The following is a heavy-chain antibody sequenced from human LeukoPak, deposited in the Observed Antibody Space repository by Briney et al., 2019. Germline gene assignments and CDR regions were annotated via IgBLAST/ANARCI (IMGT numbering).Heavy chain of an antibody. CDR3: ARTAATFYYYYCYMDV. V-gene: IGHV4-61*02. Sequence: SETLSLTCTVSGGSISSGSYYWSWIRQPAGKGLEWIGRIYTSGSTNYNPSLKSRVTISVDTSKNQFSLKLSSVTAADTAVYYCARTAATFYYYYCYMDVWGKGTTVTVSS. CDR1: GGSISSGSYY. CDR2: IYTSGST. D-gene: IGHD2-15*01. J-gene: IGHJ6*03.